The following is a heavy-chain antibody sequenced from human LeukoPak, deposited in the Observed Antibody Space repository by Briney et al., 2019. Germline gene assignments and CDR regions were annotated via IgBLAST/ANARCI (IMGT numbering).Heavy chain of an antibody. J-gene: IGHJ4*02. CDR2: ISGSGGST. CDR1: GFTFSSYA. CDR3: ARGRLSVWGSYRHPDFDY. V-gene: IGHV3-23*01. Sequence: GGSLRLSCAASGFTFSSYAMSWVRQAPGKGLEWVSAISGSGGSTYYADSVKGRFTISRDNSKNTLYLQMNSLRAEDTAVYYCARGRLSVWGSYRHPDFDYWGQGTLVTVSS. D-gene: IGHD3-16*02.